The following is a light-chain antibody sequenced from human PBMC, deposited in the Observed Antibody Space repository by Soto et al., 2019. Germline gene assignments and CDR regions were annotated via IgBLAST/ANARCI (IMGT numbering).Light chain of an antibody. CDR2: GAS. V-gene: IGKV3-20*01. Sequence: EIVLTQSPGTLSLSPGERATLSCRAXQSXXXXXLAWYQQKPGQAPRLLIYGASSRATGIPDRFSGSGSGTDFTLTISRLEPEDFAVYYCQQYGSSPYTFGQGTKLEIK. CDR1: QSXXXXX. CDR3: QQYGSSPYT. J-gene: IGKJ2*01.